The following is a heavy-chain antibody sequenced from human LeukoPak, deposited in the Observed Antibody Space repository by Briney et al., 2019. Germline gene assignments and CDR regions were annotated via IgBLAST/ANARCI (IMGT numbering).Heavy chain of an antibody. V-gene: IGHV3-30*02. CDR2: IRYDGSNK. CDR3: AKGSGATYYYYYMDV. CDR1: GFTFSSYG. J-gene: IGHJ6*03. Sequence: GGSLRLSCAASGFTFSSYGVHWVRQAPGKGLEWVAFIRYDGSNKYYADSVKGRFTISRDNSKNTLYLQMNSLRAEDTAVYYCAKGSGATYYYYYMDVWGKGTTVTVSS. D-gene: IGHD3-10*01.